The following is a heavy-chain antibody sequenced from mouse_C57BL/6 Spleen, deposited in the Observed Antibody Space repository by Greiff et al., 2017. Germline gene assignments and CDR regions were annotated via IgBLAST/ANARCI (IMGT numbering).Heavy chain of an antibody. CDR3: ARCDRDGRNYDLDD. Sequence: QVQLQQPGAELVMPGASVKLSCKASGYTFTSSWMHWVKQRPGQGLEWIGEIDPSDSYTNYNQTFKGKSTLTVDKSSSTAYMQLSSLTSEDSAVYYCARCDRDGRNYDLDDWGQGTTVTVAS. V-gene: IGHV1-69*01. J-gene: IGHJ4*01. CDR1: GYTFTSSW. CDR2: IDPSDSYT.